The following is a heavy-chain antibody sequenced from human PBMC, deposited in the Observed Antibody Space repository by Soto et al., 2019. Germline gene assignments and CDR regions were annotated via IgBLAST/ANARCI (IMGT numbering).Heavy chain of an antibody. CDR1: GYTFTGYY. D-gene: IGHD3-22*01. CDR3: AREYYDSSGYYKYYFDY. V-gene: IGHV1-2*04. Sequence: ASVKVSCKASGYTFTGYYMHWVRQAPGQGLEWMGWINPNSGGTNYAQKFQGWVTMTRDTSISTAYMELSRLRSDDTAVYYCAREYYDSSGYYKYYFDYWGQGTLVTVSS. CDR2: INPNSGGT. J-gene: IGHJ4*02.